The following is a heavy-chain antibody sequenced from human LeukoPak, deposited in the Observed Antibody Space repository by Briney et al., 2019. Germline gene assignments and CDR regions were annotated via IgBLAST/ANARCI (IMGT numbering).Heavy chain of an antibody. Sequence: VASVKVSCKASGYTFTGYYMHWVRQAPGQGLEWMGRINPNIGGTNYAQKFQGRVTMTRDTSISTIYMELSRLRSDGTAVYYCARVGAGLNDAFDIWGQGTMVTVSS. CDR1: GYTFTGYY. J-gene: IGHJ3*02. D-gene: IGHD1-26*01. V-gene: IGHV1-2*06. CDR2: INPNIGGT. CDR3: ARVGAGLNDAFDI.